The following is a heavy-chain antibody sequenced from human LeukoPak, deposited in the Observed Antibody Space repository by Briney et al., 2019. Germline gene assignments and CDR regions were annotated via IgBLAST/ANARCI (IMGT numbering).Heavy chain of an antibody. D-gene: IGHD3-16*02. V-gene: IGHV3-21*01. CDR1: GFTFSSYS. CDR3: ARVLGELSLFGAFDI. CDR2: ISSSSSYI. J-gene: IGHJ3*02. Sequence: GGFLRLSCAASGFTFSSYSMNWVRQAPGKGLEWVSPISSSSSYIYYADSVKGRFTISRDNAKNSLYLQMNSLRAEDTAVYYCARVLGELSLFGAFDIWGQGTMVTVSS.